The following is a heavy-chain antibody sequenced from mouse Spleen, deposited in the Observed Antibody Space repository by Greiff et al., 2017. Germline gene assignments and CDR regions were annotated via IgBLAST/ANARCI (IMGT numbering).Heavy chain of an antibody. Sequence: LVESGPELEKPGASVKISCKASGYSFTGYNMNWVKQSNGKSLEWIGNIDPYYGGTSYNQKFKGKATLTVDKSSSTAYMQLKSLTSEDSAVYYCARPSNWDGGYAMDYWGQGTSVTVSS. CDR2: IDPYYGGT. V-gene: IGHV1-39*01. CDR3: ARPSNWDGGYAMDY. D-gene: IGHD4-1*01. CDR1: GYSFTGYN. J-gene: IGHJ4*01.